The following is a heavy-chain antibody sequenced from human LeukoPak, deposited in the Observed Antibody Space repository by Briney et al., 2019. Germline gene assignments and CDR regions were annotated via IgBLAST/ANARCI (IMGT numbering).Heavy chain of an antibody. CDR2: INHSGST. J-gene: IGHJ4*02. Sequence: SETLSLTCAVYGGSFSGNYGTWIRQTPAKGLEMIGQINHSGSTKYNPSLKSRVTISVDTSKNQFSLKLSSVTAADTAVYYCARDYYGRNPGYYFDDWGQGTLVTVSS. CDR3: ARDYYGRNPGYYFDD. CDR1: GGSFSGNY. D-gene: IGHD4-23*01. V-gene: IGHV4-34*01.